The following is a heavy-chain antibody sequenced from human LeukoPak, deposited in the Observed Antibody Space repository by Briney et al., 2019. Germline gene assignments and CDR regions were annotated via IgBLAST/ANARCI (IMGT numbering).Heavy chain of an antibody. CDR3: AKAPGIAVDDDRV. V-gene: IGHV3-30-3*01. J-gene: IGHJ4*02. D-gene: IGHD6-19*01. CDR1: GFTFSTYA. CDR2: ISYDGSNK. Sequence: PGRSLRLSCAASGFTFSTYAMHWVRQAPGKGLEWVAVISYDGSNKYYADSVKGRFTISRDNSKNTLYLQMNSLRAEDTAVYYCAKAPGIAVDDDRVWGQGTLVTVSS.